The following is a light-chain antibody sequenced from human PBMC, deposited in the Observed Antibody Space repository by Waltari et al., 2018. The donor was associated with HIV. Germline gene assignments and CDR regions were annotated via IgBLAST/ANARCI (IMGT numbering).Light chain of an antibody. J-gene: IGKJ1*01. Sequence: DIQMTQSPSSLSASVGDRVTITCQASQDIRNYLNWYQQKPGKAPSLLIYDASNLETGVPSRFSASGSGTDFTCTITSLQPGDTATYYCQQYDSLPGTFGQGTKVEIK. CDR1: QDIRNY. V-gene: IGKV1-33*01. CDR3: QQYDSLPGT. CDR2: DAS.